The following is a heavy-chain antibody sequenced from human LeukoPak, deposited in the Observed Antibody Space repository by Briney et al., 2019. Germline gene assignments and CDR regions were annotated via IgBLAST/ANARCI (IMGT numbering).Heavy chain of an antibody. D-gene: IGHD3-10*01. V-gene: IGHV3-23*01. CDR2: IIASGDAT. CDR1: GFTFISYA. Sequence: GGSLRLSCAASGFTFISYAMSWVRQAPGKELQWFSAIIASGDATYYADSVKGRFTISRDSSKNMLYLQMNSLRAEDTAIYYCAKHYYGSGSSSYYFDYWGQGTLVTVSS. J-gene: IGHJ4*02. CDR3: AKHYYGSGSSSYYFDY.